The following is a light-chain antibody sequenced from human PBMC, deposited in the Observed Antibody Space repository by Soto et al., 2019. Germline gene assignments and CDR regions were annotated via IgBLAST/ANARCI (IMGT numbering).Light chain of an antibody. CDR2: DAS. CDR1: QSVSSY. Sequence: EIVLTQSPATLSLSPGERATLSCRASQSVSSYLAWYQQKPGQAPRLLIYDASNRATGIPARFSGSGSGTDFTHTRSSLEPEDFAVYYCQQRSNWPITFGQGKRLEIK. V-gene: IGKV3-11*01. J-gene: IGKJ5*01. CDR3: QQRSNWPIT.